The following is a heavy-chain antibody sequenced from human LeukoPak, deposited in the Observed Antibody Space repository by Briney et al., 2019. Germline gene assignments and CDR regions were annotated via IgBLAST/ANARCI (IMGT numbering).Heavy chain of an antibody. J-gene: IGHJ6*02. D-gene: IGHD5-18*01. Sequence: GRSLRLSCAASGFTFSSYGMHWVRQAPGKGLEWVAVISYDGSNKYYADSVKGRFTISRDNSKNTLYLQMNSLRAEDTAVYYCAKGGTDTRGYSYGFNYYGMDVWGQGTTVTVSS. CDR3: AKGGTDTRGYSYGFNYYGMDV. CDR2: ISYDGSNK. CDR1: GFTFSSYG. V-gene: IGHV3-30*18.